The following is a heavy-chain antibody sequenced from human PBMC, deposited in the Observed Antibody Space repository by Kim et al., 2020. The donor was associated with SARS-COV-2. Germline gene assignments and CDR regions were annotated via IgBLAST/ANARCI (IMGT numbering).Heavy chain of an antibody. V-gene: IGHV5-51*01. Sequence: RYSPSFQGQVTISADKSISTAYLQWSSLKASDTAMYYCASIAAAGAGMDVWGQGTTVTVSS. J-gene: IGHJ6*02. D-gene: IGHD6-13*01. CDR3: ASIAAAGAGMDV.